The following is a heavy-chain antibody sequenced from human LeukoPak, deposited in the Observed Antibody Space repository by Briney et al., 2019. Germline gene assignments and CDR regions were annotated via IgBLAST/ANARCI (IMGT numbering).Heavy chain of an antibody. J-gene: IGHJ4*02. CDR1: GYSFTNYA. V-gene: IGHV1-18*01. CDR2: ISPDNGNT. Sequence: ASVKVSCKASGYSFTNYAISWVRQAPGQGLEWMGWISPDNGNTNYAQKHQGRVTMIADTSTSTAYMELRSLRFDDTAVYYCAREPLVVGATVDFWGQGILVTVSS. CDR3: AREPLVVGATVDF. D-gene: IGHD1-26*01.